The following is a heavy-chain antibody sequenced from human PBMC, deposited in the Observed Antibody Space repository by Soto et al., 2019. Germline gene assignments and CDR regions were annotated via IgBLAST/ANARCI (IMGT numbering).Heavy chain of an antibody. CDR3: ARLTGLGVVSPYFDY. Sequence: QVQLQESGPGLVKPSETLSLTCTVSDDSISSHQCRWIRHPPGKGLEWIGYVYYSGRTNYNPSLKSRVTISIDTSRNLFSLRLNSVTAADTAVYYCARLTGLGVVSPYFDYWGQGTLVTVSS. J-gene: IGHJ4*02. CDR1: DDSISSHQ. V-gene: IGHV4-59*08. CDR2: VYYSGRT. D-gene: IGHD2-8*02.